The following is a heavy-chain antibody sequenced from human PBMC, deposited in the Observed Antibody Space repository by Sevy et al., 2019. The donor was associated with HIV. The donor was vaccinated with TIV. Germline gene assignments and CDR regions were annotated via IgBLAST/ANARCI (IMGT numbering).Heavy chain of an antibody. D-gene: IGHD3-3*02. CDR3: ARGSPIFGVRAYYYGMDV. CDR1: GFTFSSYA. CDR2: ISYDGSNK. Sequence: GGSLRLSCAASGFTFSSYAMHWVRQASGKGLEWVAVISYDGSNKYYADSVKGRFTISRDNSKNTLYLQMNSLRAEDTAVYYCARGSPIFGVRAYYYGMDVWGQGTTVTVSS. V-gene: IGHV3-30-3*01. J-gene: IGHJ6*02.